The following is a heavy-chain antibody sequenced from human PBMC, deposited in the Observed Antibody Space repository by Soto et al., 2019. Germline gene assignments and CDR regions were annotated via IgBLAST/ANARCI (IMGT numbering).Heavy chain of an antibody. V-gene: IGHV1-3*01. D-gene: IGHD3-16*01. CDR3: AREGAHYAPFAL. J-gene: IGHJ4*02. CDR2: INVGNGNT. Sequence: QAQLVQSGAEAKQPGASVRVSCKASGYTFTDFALNWVRQAPGQGLEWMGWINVGNGNTGYSRKFQGRVTSDRDMSATTAYIAVTSLTSEDTAIFYCAREGAHYAPFALWGQGTLVTVSS. CDR1: GYTFTDFA.